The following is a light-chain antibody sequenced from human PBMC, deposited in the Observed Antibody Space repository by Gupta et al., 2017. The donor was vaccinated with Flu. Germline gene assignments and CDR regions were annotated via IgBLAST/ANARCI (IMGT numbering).Light chain of an antibody. CDR2: GAS. Sequence: ERATLSCRASHSVSENYLAWYQQRPGQAPRLLIYGASSRATGIPDRFSGSGSGTDFTLTISRLEPEDFAVYYCQQYGTTPRTFGQGTKVEI. CDR3: QQYGTTPRT. V-gene: IGKV3-20*01. CDR1: HSVSENY. J-gene: IGKJ1*01.